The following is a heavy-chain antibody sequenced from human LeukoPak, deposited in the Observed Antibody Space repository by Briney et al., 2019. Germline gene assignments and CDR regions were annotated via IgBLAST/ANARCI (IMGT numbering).Heavy chain of an antibody. D-gene: IGHD4-17*01. CDR2: ISSSSSYI. V-gene: IGHV3-21*01. Sequence: GGSLRLSCAASGFTFSSYSMNWVRQAPGKGLEWVSSISSSSSYIYYADSVKGRFTISRDNAKNSLYPQMNSLRAEDTAVYYCAREGWYGDYGNYFDYWGQGTLVTVS. CDR1: GFTFSSYS. CDR3: AREGWYGDYGNYFDY. J-gene: IGHJ4*02.